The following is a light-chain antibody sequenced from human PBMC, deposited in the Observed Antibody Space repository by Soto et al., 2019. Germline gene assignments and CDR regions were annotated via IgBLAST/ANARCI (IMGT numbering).Light chain of an antibody. CDR2: GAS. J-gene: IGKJ1*01. Sequence: ELVLTQSPATLSVSPGERATVSCRASQSVSSSYLAWYQQKPGQAPRLLIYGASSRATGIPDRFSGSGSGTDFTLTISRLEPEDFAVYYCQQYGSSPPGTFGRGTKVDIK. V-gene: IGKV3-20*01. CDR3: QQYGSSPPGT. CDR1: QSVSSSY.